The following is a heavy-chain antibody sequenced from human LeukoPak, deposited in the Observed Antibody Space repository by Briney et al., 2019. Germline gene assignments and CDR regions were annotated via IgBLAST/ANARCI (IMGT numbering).Heavy chain of an antibody. Sequence: PGGSLRLSCAASGFTFSSYGMHWVRQAPGKGLEWVAVISYDGSNKYYADSVKGRFTISRDNSKNTLYLQMNSLRAEDTAVYYCAKTRSWFGKLLYEPLDYWGQGTLVTVSS. D-gene: IGHD3-10*01. J-gene: IGHJ4*02. CDR3: AKTRSWFGKLLYEPLDY. CDR2: ISYDGSNK. V-gene: IGHV3-30*18. CDR1: GFTFSSYG.